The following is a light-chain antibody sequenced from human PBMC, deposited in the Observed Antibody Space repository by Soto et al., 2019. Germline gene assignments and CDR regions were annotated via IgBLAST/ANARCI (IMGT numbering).Light chain of an antibody. CDR2: KVS. Sequence: DVVLTQSPLSLPVTLGQPASISCGSTQSLVYNDGNTYLNWYQQRPGQSPRRLIYKVSNRDSGVPDRFSGSGSASDFTLKISRVEAEDVGVYYCMQGTHWPPTFGGGTKVEIK. V-gene: IGKV2-30*01. CDR1: QSLVYNDGNTY. CDR3: MQGTHWPPT. J-gene: IGKJ4*01.